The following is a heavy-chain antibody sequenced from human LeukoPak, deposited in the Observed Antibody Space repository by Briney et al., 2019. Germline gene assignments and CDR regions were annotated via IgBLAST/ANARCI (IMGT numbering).Heavy chain of an antibody. Sequence: PGGSLRLSCAASGFTFSSFKMTWVRQGPGKGLEWVASISPSSSYIFYADSLKGRVTVSRDNGKSSVFLQMSSLRVEDTAVYYCARDLTEGEYFDSWGQGTLVSVSS. CDR2: ISPSSSYI. D-gene: IGHD3-16*01. V-gene: IGHV3-21*01. CDR1: GFTFSSFK. CDR3: ARDLTEGEYFDS. J-gene: IGHJ4*02.